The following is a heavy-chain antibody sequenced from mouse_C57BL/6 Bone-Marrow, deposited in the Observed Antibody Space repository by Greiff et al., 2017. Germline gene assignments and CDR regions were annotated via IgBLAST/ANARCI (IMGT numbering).Heavy chain of an antibody. J-gene: IGHJ3*01. CDR2: IYPGSGNT. D-gene: IGHD2-3*01. CDR3: ARQAARDGYFFAY. Sequence: VQLQQSGAELVRPGASVKLSCKASGYTFTDYYINWVKQRPGQGLEWIARIYPGSGNTYYNEKFKGKATLTAEKSSSTAYMQLSSLTSEDSAVYFCARQAARDGYFFAYWGQGTLVTVSA. V-gene: IGHV1-76*01. CDR1: GYTFTDYY.